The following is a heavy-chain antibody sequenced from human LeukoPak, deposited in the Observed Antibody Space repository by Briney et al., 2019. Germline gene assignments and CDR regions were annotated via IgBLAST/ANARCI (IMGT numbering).Heavy chain of an antibody. D-gene: IGHD2-15*01. V-gene: IGHV1-2*02. CDR2: INPNSGGT. CDR3: ARGTWPERYCSGGSCKSGPDYYYYGMDV. Sequence: ASVKVSCKASGYTFTGYYMHWVRQAPGQGLEWMGWINPNSGGTDYAQKFQGRVTMTRDTSISTAYMELSRLRSDDTAVYYCARGTWPERYCSGGSCKSGPDYYYYGMDVWGQGTTVTVSS. J-gene: IGHJ6*02. CDR1: GYTFTGYY.